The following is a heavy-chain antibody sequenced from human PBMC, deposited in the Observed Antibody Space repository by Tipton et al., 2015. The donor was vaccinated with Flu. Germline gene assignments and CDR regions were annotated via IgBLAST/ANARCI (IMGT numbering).Heavy chain of an antibody. J-gene: IGHJ5*02. CDR3: ARDSTGGGDYVSNWFDP. CDR1: GYTFTSYG. D-gene: IGHD4-17*01. V-gene: IGHV1-18*04. Sequence: QSGAEVKKPGASVKVSCKASGYTFTSYGISWVRQAPGQGLEWMGWISAYNGNTNYAQKLQGRVTMTTDTSTSTAYMELRSLRSDDTAVYYCARDSTGGGDYVSNWFDPWGQGTLVTVSS. CDR2: ISAYNGNT.